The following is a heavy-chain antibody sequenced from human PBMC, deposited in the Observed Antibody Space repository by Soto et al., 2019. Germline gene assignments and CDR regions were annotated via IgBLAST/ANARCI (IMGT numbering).Heavy chain of an antibody. CDR2: ISAYNGNT. CDR1: GYTFTSYG. Sequence: VASVKVSCNDSGYTFTSYGIICVRHAPGQGLESLSRISAYNGNTNYAQKLQGRVTMTTDTSTSTAYMEPRSLRSDDTAVYYCARSRPTSRASDYYYYMDVWGKGTKVTVSS. V-gene: IGHV1-18*01. CDR3: ARSRPTSRASDYYYYMDV. J-gene: IGHJ6*03. D-gene: IGHD2-2*01.